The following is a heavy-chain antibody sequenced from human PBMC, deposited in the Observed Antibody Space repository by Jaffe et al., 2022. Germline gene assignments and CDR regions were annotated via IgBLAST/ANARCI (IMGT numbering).Heavy chain of an antibody. J-gene: IGHJ2*01. D-gene: IGHD3-10*01. CDR3: AKERGGQAWYFDL. V-gene: IGHV3-23*01. CDR1: GFTFSGFA. Sequence: EVQLLESGGGLVQPGGSLTLSCAASGFTFSGFAMSWVRQAPGKGLEWVSGISDSDGSTFYADSVKGRFAISTDNSKNTLYLQMNSLRAEDTAIYYCAKERGGQAWYFDLWGRGTLVTVSS. CDR2: ISDSDGST.